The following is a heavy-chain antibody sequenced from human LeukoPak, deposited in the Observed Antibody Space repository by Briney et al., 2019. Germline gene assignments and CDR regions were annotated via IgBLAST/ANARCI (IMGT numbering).Heavy chain of an antibody. CDR1: GFTFDDYA. CDR2: ISWNSGSI. D-gene: IGHD3-10*01. V-gene: IGHV3-9*01. Sequence: GGSLRLSCTASGFTFDDYAMHWVRQAPGKGLEWVSGISWNSGSIGYADSVKGRFTISRDNAKNSLSLQMSSLRVEDTALYHCAKDIKWFGNLLNYGMDVWGQGTTVTVSS. CDR3: AKDIKWFGNLLNYGMDV. J-gene: IGHJ6*02.